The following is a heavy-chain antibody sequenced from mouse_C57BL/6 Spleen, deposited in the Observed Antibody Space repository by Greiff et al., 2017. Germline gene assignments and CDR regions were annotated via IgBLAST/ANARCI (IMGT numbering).Heavy chain of an antibody. CDR2: IISDGGSI. CDR1: EYEFPSHD. CDR3: ARSNYKNAMDY. Sequence: EVMLVESGGGLVQPGESLKLSCASNEYEFPSHDMSWVRKPPEKRLELVAAIISDGGSIYYPDTMKRRFIISRDNTKKTLYLQMSSLRSKDTALCYCARSNYKNAMDYWGQGTSVTVSS. D-gene: IGHD2-5*01. V-gene: IGHV5-2*01. J-gene: IGHJ4*01.